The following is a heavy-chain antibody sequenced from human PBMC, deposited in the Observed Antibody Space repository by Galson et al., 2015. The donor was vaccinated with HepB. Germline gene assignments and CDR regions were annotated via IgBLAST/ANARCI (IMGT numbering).Heavy chain of an antibody. CDR1: GLTFSSYA. CDR2: ISGSGGST. V-gene: IGHV3-23*01. J-gene: IGHJ6*03. D-gene: IGHD2-2*02. Sequence: SLRLSCAASGLTFSSYAMSWVRQAPGKGLEWVSAISGSGGSTYYADSVKGRFTISRDNSKNTLYLQMNSLRAEDTAVYYCAKALYCSSTSCYSRLYYYYYMDVWGKGTTVTVSS. CDR3: AKALYCSSTSCYSRLYYYYYMDV.